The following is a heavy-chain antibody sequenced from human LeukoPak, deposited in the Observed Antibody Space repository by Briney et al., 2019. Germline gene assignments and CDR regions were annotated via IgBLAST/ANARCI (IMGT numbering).Heavy chain of an antibody. D-gene: IGHD6-13*01. Sequence: GRSLRLSCEASGFAFSTYGMHWIRQAPGKGLEWVAVIWSDGSHKYYADSLKGRSTISRDNSKNMVYLRMNSLRVEDTAVYYCASAAGAFDMWGQGTLVTVSS. CDR1: GFAFSTYG. CDR2: IWSDGSHK. CDR3: ASAAGAFDM. V-gene: IGHV3-33*01. J-gene: IGHJ3*02.